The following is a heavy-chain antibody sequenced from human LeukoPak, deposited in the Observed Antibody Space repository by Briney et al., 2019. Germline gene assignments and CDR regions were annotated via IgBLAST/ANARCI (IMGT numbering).Heavy chain of an antibody. CDR3: ARGIAAAVKYNWFDP. CDR2: IYHSGST. D-gene: IGHD6-13*01. Sequence: SETLSLTCTVSGYSISSGYYWGWIRQPPGKGLEWIGSIYHSGSTYYNPSLKSRVTISVDTSKNQFSLKLRSVTAADTAVYYCARGIAAAVKYNWFDPWGQGTLVTVSS. CDR1: GYSISSGYY. V-gene: IGHV4-38-2*02. J-gene: IGHJ5*02.